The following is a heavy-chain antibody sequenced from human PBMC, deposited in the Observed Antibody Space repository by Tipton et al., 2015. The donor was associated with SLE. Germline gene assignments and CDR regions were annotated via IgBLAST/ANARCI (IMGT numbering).Heavy chain of an antibody. CDR3: ARVRYTTGGAFDI. CDR2: IYSGGST. Sequence: GSLRLSCAASGFTVSSNYMSWVRQAPGKGLEWVSAIYSGGSTYYADSVKGRFTISRDNSKNTLYLQMNSLRAEDTAVYYCARVRYTTGGAFDIWGQGTMVTVSS. CDR1: GFTVSSNY. J-gene: IGHJ3*02. D-gene: IGHD3-16*02. V-gene: IGHV3-53*05.